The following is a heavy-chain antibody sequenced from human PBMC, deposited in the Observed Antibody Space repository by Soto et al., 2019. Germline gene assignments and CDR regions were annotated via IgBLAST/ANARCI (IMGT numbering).Heavy chain of an antibody. CDR2: ISSSSSTI. D-gene: IGHD6-19*01. CDR1: GFTFSSYS. J-gene: IGHJ5*02. V-gene: IGHV3-48*02. CDR3: ARDPMLNSSGWYGNNWFDP. Sequence: PGGSLRLSCAASGFTFSSYSMNWVRQAPGKGLEWVSYISSSSSTIYYADSVKGRFTISRGNAKNSLYLQMNSLRDEDTAVYYCARDPMLNSSGWYGNNWFDPWGQGTLVTVSS.